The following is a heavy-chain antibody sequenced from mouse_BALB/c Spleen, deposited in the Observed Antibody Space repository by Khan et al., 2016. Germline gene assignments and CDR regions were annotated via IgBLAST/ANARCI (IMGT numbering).Heavy chain of an antibody. V-gene: IGHV14-3*02. CDR2: IDPANGNT. Sequence: VRLQQSGAELVKPGASVKLSCTASGFNNKDTYMHWVKQRPEEGLEWIGRIDPANGNTKDDPKFQGKATITEDKSSNTADLQLSSPTSDDTAVYYCAQIYDGSYCFAYWGQRTLFTVSA. D-gene: IGHD2-3*01. J-gene: IGHJ3*01. CDR3: AQIYDGSYCFAY. CDR1: GFNNKDTY.